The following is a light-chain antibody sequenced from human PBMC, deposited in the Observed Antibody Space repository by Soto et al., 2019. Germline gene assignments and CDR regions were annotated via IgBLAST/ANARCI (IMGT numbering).Light chain of an antibody. J-gene: IGKJ1*01. CDR1: QSVSSNY. CDR2: DAS. V-gene: IGKV3-20*01. Sequence: IVLTQSPGSLSLSPGERATLSCTTSQSVSSNYLAWYQQKPGRAPRLLIYDASTRAAGIPGRFSGSGSGTDFTLTISVLEHEDFAVYYCQQYGASPATFGQGTKVQIK. CDR3: QQYGASPAT.